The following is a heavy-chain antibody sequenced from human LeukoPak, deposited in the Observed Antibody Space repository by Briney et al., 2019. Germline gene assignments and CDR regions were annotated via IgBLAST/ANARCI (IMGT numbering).Heavy chain of an antibody. CDR1: GGSISHYY. CDR3: ARDLEYYDSTGYRGDYFDY. Sequence: SETLSLTCTVSGGSISHYYWTWIRQPAGKGLEWIGCVYSTGSTNYNPSLQSRLTMSVDTSKNQFSLKLTSVTAADTAVYYCARDLEYYDSTGYRGDYFDYWGPGTLVTVSS. J-gene: IGHJ4*02. D-gene: IGHD3-22*01. V-gene: IGHV4-4*07. CDR2: VYSTGST.